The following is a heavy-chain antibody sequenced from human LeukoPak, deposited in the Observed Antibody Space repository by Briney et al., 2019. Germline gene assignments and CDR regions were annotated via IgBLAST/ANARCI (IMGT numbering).Heavy chain of an antibody. CDR1: GGTFSSYA. CDR3: ARDHKPGFDAFDI. J-gene: IGHJ3*02. V-gene: IGHV1-3*01. Sequence: GPVKVSCKASGGTFSSYAISWVRQAPGQRLEWMGWINAGNGNTKYSQKFQGRVTITRDTSASTAYMELSSLRSEDTAVYYCARDHKPGFDAFDIWGQGTMVTVSS. CDR2: INAGNGNT. D-gene: IGHD1-14*01.